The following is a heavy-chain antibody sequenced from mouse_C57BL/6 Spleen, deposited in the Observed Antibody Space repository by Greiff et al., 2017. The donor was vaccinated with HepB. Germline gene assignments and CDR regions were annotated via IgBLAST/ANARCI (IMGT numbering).Heavy chain of an antibody. D-gene: IGHD4-1*01. Sequence: QVQLKQSGAELVRPGTSVKVSCKASGYAFTNYLIEWVKQRPGQGLEWIGVINPGSGGTNYNEKFKGKATLTADKSSSTAYMQLSSLTSEDSAVYFCARRALGRAMDYWGQGTSVTVSS. CDR2: INPGSGGT. V-gene: IGHV1-54*01. J-gene: IGHJ4*01. CDR1: GYAFTNYL. CDR3: ARRALGRAMDY.